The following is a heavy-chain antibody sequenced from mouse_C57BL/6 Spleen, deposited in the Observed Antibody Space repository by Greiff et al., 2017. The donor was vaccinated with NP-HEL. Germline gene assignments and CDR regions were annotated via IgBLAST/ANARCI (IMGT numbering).Heavy chain of an antibody. CDR1: GYTFTSYG. CDR3: ARKELLY. Sequence: QVQLQQSGAELARPGASVKLSCKASGYTFTSYGISWVKQRTGQGLEWIGEIYPRSGNTYYNEKFKGKATLTADKSSSTAYMELRSLTSEDSAVYFCARKELLYWGQGTSVTVSS. V-gene: IGHV1-81*01. CDR2: IYPRSGNT. J-gene: IGHJ4*01.